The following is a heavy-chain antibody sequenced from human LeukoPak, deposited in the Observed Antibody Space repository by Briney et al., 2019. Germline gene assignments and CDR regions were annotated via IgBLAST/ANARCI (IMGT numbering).Heavy chain of an antibody. V-gene: IGHV4-61*02. D-gene: IGHD6-13*01. CDR2: IYTSESI. Sequence: SETLSLTCTVSGGSVNSGGYYWNWIRQPAGKGLEWIGRIYTSESINYNPSLRSRVTISLDTSKNQFSLKLRSVTAADTAVYYCARGANTWYHSPDYWGQGTLVTVSS. J-gene: IGHJ4*02. CDR3: ARGANTWYHSPDY. CDR1: GGSVNSGGYY.